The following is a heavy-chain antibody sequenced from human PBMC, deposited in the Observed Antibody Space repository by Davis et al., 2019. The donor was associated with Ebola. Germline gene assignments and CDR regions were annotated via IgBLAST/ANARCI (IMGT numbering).Heavy chain of an antibody. D-gene: IGHD3-16*02. Sequence: GESLKISCAASGFTFSSYAMSWVRQAPGKGLEWVSAISGSGGSTYYADSVKGRFTISRDNAKNSLYLQMNSLRAEDTAVYYCARTALGVIGYWGQGTLVTVSS. V-gene: IGHV3-23*01. CDR2: ISGSGGST. CDR3: ARTALGVIGY. J-gene: IGHJ4*02. CDR1: GFTFSSYA.